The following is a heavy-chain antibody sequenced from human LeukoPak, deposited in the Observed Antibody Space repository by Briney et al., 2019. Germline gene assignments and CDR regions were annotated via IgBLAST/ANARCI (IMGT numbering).Heavy chain of an antibody. CDR2: GYTSGGT. CDR3: ARDGSSSAYYYDSFDI. V-gene: IGHV4-61*02. CDR1: GGSISSGNYY. D-gene: IGHD3-22*01. Sequence: SEALSLTCTVSGGSISSGNYYWSWIRQPAGKGLEWIGRGYTSGGTNYNPSLKSRVTISVDTSKNQVSLKLSSVAAADTAVYYCARDGSSSAYYYDSFDIWGRGTMVTVSS. J-gene: IGHJ3*02.